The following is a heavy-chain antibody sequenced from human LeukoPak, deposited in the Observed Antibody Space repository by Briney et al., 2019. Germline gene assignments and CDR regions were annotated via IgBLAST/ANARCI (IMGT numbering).Heavy chain of an antibody. D-gene: IGHD1-26*01. CDR3: ARPRVGATTAIDY. CDR2: IYPGDSDT. CDR1: GYSFTSYW. Sequence: GESLKISCKGSGYSFTSYWIGWVRQMPGKGLEWMGIIYPGDSDTRYSPSFQGQVTISADKSITTAYLQWSSLKASDTAMYFCARPRVGATTAIDYRGQGTLVTVSS. V-gene: IGHV5-51*01. J-gene: IGHJ4*02.